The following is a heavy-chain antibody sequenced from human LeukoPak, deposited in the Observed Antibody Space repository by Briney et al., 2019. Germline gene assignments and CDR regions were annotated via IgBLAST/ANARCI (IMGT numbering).Heavy chain of an antibody. Sequence: SETLSLTCTVSGGSISRGDYYWSWIRQPPGKGLEWNGYIYYSGSTYYNPSLKSRVTISVDTSKNQFSLKLSSVTAADTAVYYCAREYYYDSSGYHHDAFDIWGQGTMVTVSS. V-gene: IGHV4-30-4*01. J-gene: IGHJ3*02. D-gene: IGHD3-22*01. CDR3: AREYYYDSSGYHHDAFDI. CDR1: GGSISRGDYY. CDR2: IYYSGST.